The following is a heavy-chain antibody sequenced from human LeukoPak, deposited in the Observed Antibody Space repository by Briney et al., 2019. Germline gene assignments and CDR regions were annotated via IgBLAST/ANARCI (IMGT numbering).Heavy chain of an antibody. D-gene: IGHD3-3*01. CDR3: ARDAKYYDFWSGYCWFDP. CDR1: GYTFTSYG. CDR2: ISAYNGNT. J-gene: IGHJ5*02. V-gene: IGHV1-18*01. Sequence: GASVKVSCKASGYTFTSYGISRVRQAPGQGLEWMGWISAYNGNTNYAQKLQGRVTMTTDTSTSTAYMELRSLRSDDTAVYYCARDAKYYDFWSGYCWFDPWGQGTLVTVSS.